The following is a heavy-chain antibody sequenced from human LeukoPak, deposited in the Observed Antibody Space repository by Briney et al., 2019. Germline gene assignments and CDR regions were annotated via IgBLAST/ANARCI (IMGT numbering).Heavy chain of an antibody. J-gene: IGHJ6*02. D-gene: IGHD3-22*01. CDR3: AKGNRDSSGFYYYYGMDV. CDR2: ISWNSKNI. CDR1: GFTFDDYA. Sequence: GGSLRLSCAASGFTFDDYAMFWVRQAPGEGLEWVSGISWNSKNIGYAASVKGRFTISRDNAKNSLYLQMNSLRAEDTAFYYCAKGNRDSSGFYYYYGMDVWGQGTTVTVSS. V-gene: IGHV3-9*01.